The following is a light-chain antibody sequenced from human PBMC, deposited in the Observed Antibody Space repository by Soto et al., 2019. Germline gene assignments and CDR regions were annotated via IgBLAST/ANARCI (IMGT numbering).Light chain of an antibody. CDR3: QQYGTSRRT. V-gene: IGKV3-20*01. Sequence: EIVLTQSPGTLSLSPGERATLSCRASQSVSSSYLAWYHQKPGQAPRLLIYGASSRATGIPDRFSGSGSGTDFPLTISRLEPEDFAVYYCQQYGTSRRTFGQGTEVEIK. J-gene: IGKJ1*01. CDR2: GAS. CDR1: QSVSSSY.